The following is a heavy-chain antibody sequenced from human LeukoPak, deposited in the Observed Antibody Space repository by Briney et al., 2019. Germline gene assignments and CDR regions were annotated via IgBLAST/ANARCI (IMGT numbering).Heavy chain of an antibody. CDR2: INHSGST. D-gene: IGHD3-3*01. V-gene: IGHV4-34*01. CDR1: GGSFSGYY. Sequence: SETLSLTCAVYGGSFSGYYWSWIRQPPGKGLEWIGEINHSGSTNYNPSLKSRVTISVDTSKNQFSLKLSSVTAADTAVYYCARLHYDFCFDYWGQGTLVTASS. CDR3: ARLHYDFCFDY. J-gene: IGHJ4*02.